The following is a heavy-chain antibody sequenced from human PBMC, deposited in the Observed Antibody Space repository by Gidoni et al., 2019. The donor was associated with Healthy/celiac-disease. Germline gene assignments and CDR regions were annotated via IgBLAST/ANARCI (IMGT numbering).Heavy chain of an antibody. D-gene: IGHD2-8*01. CDR1: GYSFTSYW. V-gene: IGHV5-10-1*03. J-gene: IGHJ5*02. Sequence: EVQLVQSGAEVKKPGESLRISCKGSGYSFTSYWISWVRQMPGKGLEWMGRIDPSDSYPNYSPSFQGHVTISADKSISTAYLQWSSLKASDTAMYYCARSPREFCTNGVCFIEPYNWFDPWGQGTLVTVSS. CDR3: ARSPREFCTNGVCFIEPYNWFDP. CDR2: IDPSDSYP.